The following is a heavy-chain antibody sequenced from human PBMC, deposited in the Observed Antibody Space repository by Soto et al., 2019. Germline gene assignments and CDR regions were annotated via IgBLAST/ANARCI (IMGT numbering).Heavy chain of an antibody. CDR3: GKCVGMGVTMAVVVLDAFEI. J-gene: IGHJ3*02. V-gene: IGHV4-38-2*02. CDR1: GYSVTNGYY. Sequence: PSETLSLTCTVSGYSVTNGYYWGWIRQAPGKGMEWVGSIFHTVSTYYNPSLASRLTMSVDTSKNQFSLNLRSVTAAATVVYYFGKCVGMGVTMAVVVLDAFEICGQGTKVTV. D-gene: IGHD3-3*01. CDR2: IFHTVST.